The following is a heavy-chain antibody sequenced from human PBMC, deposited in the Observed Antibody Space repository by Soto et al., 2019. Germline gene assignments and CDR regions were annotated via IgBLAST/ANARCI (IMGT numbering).Heavy chain of an antibody. V-gene: IGHV1-46*01. CDR1: GDTFTSYY. Sequence: ASVKVSCKASGDTFTSYYRHWVRQAPGQGLEWMGIINPSGGSTSYAQKFQGRVTMTRDTSTSTVYMELSSLRSEDTAVYYCARDPGDYYNWFDPWGQGTLVTVSS. J-gene: IGHJ5*02. CDR2: INPSGGST. D-gene: IGHD4-17*01. CDR3: ARDPGDYYNWFDP.